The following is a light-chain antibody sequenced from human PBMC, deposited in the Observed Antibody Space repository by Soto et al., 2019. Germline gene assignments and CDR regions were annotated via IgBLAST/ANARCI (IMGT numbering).Light chain of an antibody. Sequence: QAVVTQPPSVSGAPGERVTISCTGSSSDIGAGYRVRWYQQVPGTAPKLLIYDNTNRPSGVSVRFSGSKSGTSASLAISGLQAEDEADYYCTSYTRDTALVFGTGTKLTVL. CDR1: SSDIGAGYR. CDR3: TSYTRDTALV. CDR2: DNT. J-gene: IGLJ1*01. V-gene: IGLV1-40*01.